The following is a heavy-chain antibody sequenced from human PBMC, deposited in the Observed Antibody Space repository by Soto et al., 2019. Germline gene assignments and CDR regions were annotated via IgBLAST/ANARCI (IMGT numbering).Heavy chain of an antibody. V-gene: IGHV4-59*01. D-gene: IGHD6-19*01. CDR1: GGSISSYY. J-gene: IGHJ6*03. CDR2: IYYSGST. Sequence: QVQLQESGPGLVKPSETLSLTCTVSGGSISSYYWSWIRQPPGKGLEWIGYIYYSGSTNYNPSLTSRVTISVDTSKNQFSLKLSSVTAADTAVYYCASSRVAGLYYYYYYMDVWGKGTTVTVSS. CDR3: ASSRVAGLYYYYYYMDV.